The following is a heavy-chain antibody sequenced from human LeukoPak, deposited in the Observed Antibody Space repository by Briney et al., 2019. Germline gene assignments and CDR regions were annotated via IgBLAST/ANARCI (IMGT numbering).Heavy chain of an antibody. Sequence: GGSLRLSCAASGFTFSSYEMNWVRQAPGKGLEWVSYISSSGSTIYYADSVRGRFTISRDNAKNSLYLQMNSLRAEDTAVYYCARVLYDSSGYLDYWGQGTLVTVSS. CDR3: ARVLYDSSGYLDY. V-gene: IGHV3-48*03. CDR2: ISSSGSTI. CDR1: GFTFSSYE. D-gene: IGHD3-22*01. J-gene: IGHJ4*02.